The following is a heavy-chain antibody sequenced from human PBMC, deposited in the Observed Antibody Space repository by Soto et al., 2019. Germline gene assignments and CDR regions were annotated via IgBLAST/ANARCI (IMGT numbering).Heavy chain of an antibody. CDR1: GFTVSSKY. CDR3: ARDDILCSGGSCYGVHMDV. D-gene: IGHD2-15*01. Sequence: EVQLVESGGGLVQPGGSLRLSCAASGFTVSSKYMSWVRQAPGKGLEWVSLIQSGGTTYYADAVKGRFTISRDSSKNMLHLQMDSLRAEDTAVYYWARDDILCSGGSCYGVHMDVWGKGTTVTVSS. V-gene: IGHV3-66*01. CDR2: IQSGGTT. J-gene: IGHJ6*03.